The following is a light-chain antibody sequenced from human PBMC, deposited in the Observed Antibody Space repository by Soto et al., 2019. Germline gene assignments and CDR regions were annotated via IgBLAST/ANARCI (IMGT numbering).Light chain of an antibody. CDR2: GAS. V-gene: IGKV3-20*01. CDR3: QQKGT. J-gene: IGKJ1*01. Sequence: EIVLTQSPGTLSLSPGERATLSCRASQSVSSSYLAWYQQKPGQAPRLLIYGASSRATGIPDRFSGSGSGTDFTRSIRRLEAEDFAVYYCQQKGTFGQGTKVEIK. CDR1: QSVSSSY.